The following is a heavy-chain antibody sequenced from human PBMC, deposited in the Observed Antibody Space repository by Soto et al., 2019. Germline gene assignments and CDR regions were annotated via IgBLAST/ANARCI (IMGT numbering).Heavy chain of an antibody. CDR1: GFTFKNYA. V-gene: IGHV3-23*01. Sequence: EVNLLESGGGLVQPGESLRISCVGSGFTFKNYAMTWVRQAPGKGLEWVSGTTGSGANKHYADSVRGRFTISRDNSKKTLYLEMRSLRVEDTAVYYCAKDGDFGDDGPAEYFEHWGQGTLVTVSS. CDR2: TTGSGANK. J-gene: IGHJ1*01. CDR3: AKDGDFGDDGPAEYFEH. D-gene: IGHD4-17*01.